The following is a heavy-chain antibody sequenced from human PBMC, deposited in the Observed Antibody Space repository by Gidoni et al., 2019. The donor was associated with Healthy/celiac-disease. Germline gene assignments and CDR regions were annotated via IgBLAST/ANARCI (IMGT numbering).Heavy chain of an antibody. D-gene: IGHD3-10*02. J-gene: IGHJ4*02. Sequence: QLQLQESGPGLVKPSETLSLTCTVSGGSISSSSYYWGWIRQPPGKGLEWIGSIYYSGSTYYNPSLKSRVTISVDTSKNQFSLKLSSVTAADTAVYYCARTTMLAVYYFDYWGQGTLVTVSS. CDR2: IYYSGST. CDR3: ARTTMLAVYYFDY. CDR1: GGSISSSSYY. V-gene: IGHV4-39*07.